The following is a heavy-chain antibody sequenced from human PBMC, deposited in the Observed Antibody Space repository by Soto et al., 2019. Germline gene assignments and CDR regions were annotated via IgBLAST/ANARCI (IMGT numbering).Heavy chain of an antibody. CDR3: ARDRYYYDSSGYYSDAFDI. V-gene: IGHV4-30-2*01. CDR2: IYHSGST. D-gene: IGHD3-22*01. J-gene: IGHJ3*02. Sequence: SETLSLTCAVSGGSISSGGYSWSWIRQPPGKGLEWIGYIYHSGSTYYNPSLKSRVTISVDRSKNQFSLKLSSVTAADTAVYYCARDRYYYDSSGYYSDAFDIWGQGTMVTVSS. CDR1: GGSISSGGYS.